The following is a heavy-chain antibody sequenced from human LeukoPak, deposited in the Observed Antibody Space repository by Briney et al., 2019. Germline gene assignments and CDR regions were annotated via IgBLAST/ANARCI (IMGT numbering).Heavy chain of an antibody. CDR2: INPRGGST. V-gene: IGHV1-46*01. D-gene: IGHD2-21*02. J-gene: IGHJ5*02. CDR3: ARRDCVGDCYSNWFDP. CDR1: GYTFTKYF. Sequence: GASVTVSCTASGYTFTKYFMHWVRQAPGQGLGWMGIINPRGGSTGYAQKFQGRITMTTDMSTRTVYMELSSLESEDTAVYYCARRDCVGDCYSNWFDPWGQGTLVTVSS.